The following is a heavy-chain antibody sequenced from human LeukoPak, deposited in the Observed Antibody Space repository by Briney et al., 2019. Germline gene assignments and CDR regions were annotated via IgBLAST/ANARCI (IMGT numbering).Heavy chain of an antibody. J-gene: IGHJ4*02. D-gene: IGHD3-10*01. V-gene: IGHV1-2*02. CDR1: GFTFSGYY. CDR2: ISPNRGGT. CDR3: AREPSGSGGYDY. Sequence: ASVKVSCKASGFTFSGYYMHWGRQAPGQGLEWMAWISPNRGGTNYVQKFQGRVTVTRDTSISTDYMEISGLTSDDTALYYCAREPSGSGGYDYWGQGTLVTVSS.